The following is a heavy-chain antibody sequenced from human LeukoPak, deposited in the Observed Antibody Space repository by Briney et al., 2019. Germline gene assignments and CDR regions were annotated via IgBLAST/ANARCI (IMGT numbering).Heavy chain of an antibody. CDR3: ARGTTVVTPNLGD. CDR1: GFTFSSYS. CDR2: ISSSSSYI. J-gene: IGHJ4*02. D-gene: IGHD4-23*01. Sequence: GGSLRLSCAASGFTFSSYSMNWVRQAPGKGLEWVSSISSSSSYIYYADSVKGRFTISRDNAKNSLYLQMNSLRAEDTAVYYCARGTTVVTPNLGDWGQGTLVTVSS. V-gene: IGHV3-21*01.